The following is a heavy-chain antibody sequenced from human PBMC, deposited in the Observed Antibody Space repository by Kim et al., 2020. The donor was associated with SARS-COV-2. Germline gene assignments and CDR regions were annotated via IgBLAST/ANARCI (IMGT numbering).Heavy chain of an antibody. Sequence: INYADLVRGRFTISRDNAKNSLYLQMDSLRGDDTAMYFSTRHYDTTGGSIYGYWGQGTLVTVSS. D-gene: IGHD3-22*01. CDR3: TRHYDTTGGSIYGY. CDR2: I. J-gene: IGHJ4*02. V-gene: IGHV3-11*06.